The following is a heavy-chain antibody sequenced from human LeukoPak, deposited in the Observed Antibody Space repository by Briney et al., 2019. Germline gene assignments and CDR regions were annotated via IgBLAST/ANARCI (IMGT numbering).Heavy chain of an antibody. Sequence: SGGSLRLSCAASGFTFSSYSMNWVRQAPGKGLEWVSSISSSSSYIYYADSVKGRFTISRDNAKNSLYLQMNSLRAEDTAVYYCSRKDSSSWPRGFSAFDIWGQGTMVTVSS. CDR3: SRKDSSSWPRGFSAFDI. V-gene: IGHV3-21*01. CDR1: GFTFSSYS. CDR2: ISSSSSYI. D-gene: IGHD6-13*01. J-gene: IGHJ3*02.